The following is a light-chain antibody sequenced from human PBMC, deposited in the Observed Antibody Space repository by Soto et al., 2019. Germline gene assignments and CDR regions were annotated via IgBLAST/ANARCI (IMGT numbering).Light chain of an antibody. CDR2: AAS. CDR3: QQSYSTPVWT. V-gene: IGKV1-39*01. CDR1: QSISSY. Sequence: DIQMTQSPSSLSASVGDRVTITCRASQSISSYLNWYQQKPGKAPKLLIYAASSLQSGVPSRFSGSGSVTDFTLTISSLQPEDFATYYCQQSYSTPVWTFGQGTKVEIK. J-gene: IGKJ1*01.